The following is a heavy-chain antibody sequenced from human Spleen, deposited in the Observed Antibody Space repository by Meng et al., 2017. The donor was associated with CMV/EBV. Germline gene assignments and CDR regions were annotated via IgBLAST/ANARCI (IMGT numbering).Heavy chain of an antibody. Sequence: GESLKISCAASGFTFSSYGMHWVRQAPGKGLEWVSVIYSGGSSTYYADSVKGRFIISRDTPKNSVYLQMNSLRAEDTAVYYCVREDYGDYFFDTWGQGTLVTVSS. CDR1: GFTFSSYG. D-gene: IGHD4-17*01. J-gene: IGHJ4*02. CDR3: VREDYGDYFFDT. V-gene: IGHV3-NL1*01. CDR2: IYSGGSST.